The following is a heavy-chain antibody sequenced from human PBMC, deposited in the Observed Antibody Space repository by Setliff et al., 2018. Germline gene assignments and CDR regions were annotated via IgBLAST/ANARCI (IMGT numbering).Heavy chain of an antibody. Sequence: SETLSLTCAVYGESFYTYSWTWIRQTPGKGLEWIGEINHSGSTNYNPSLKSRVTISIDTSKDQFSLRMSSVSAADAAIYYCARGRNVAARLLDTWGQGSRVTVSS. V-gene: IGHV4-34*01. J-gene: IGHJ5*02. CDR3: ARGRNVAARLLDT. D-gene: IGHD6-6*01. CDR1: GESFYTYS. CDR2: INHSGST.